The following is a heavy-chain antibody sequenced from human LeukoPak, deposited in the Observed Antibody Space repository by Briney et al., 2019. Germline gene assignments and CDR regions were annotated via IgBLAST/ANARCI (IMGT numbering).Heavy chain of an antibody. J-gene: IGHJ3*02. CDR2: IIPIFGTA. Sequence: GASVKVSCQASGGTFSSYAISWVRQAPGQGLEWMGGIIPIFGTANYAQKFQGRVTITADESTSTAYMELSSLRSEDTAVYYCARSRGVQLRSPRCGAFDIWGQGTMVTVSS. V-gene: IGHV1-69*01. D-gene: IGHD4-23*01. CDR3: ARSRGVQLRSPRCGAFDI. CDR1: GGTFSSYA.